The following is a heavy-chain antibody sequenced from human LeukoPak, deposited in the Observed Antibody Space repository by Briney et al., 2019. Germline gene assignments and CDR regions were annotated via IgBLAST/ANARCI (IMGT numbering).Heavy chain of an antibody. CDR1: GFTFSNHY. CDR2: TRNKANSYTT. CDR3: ARAESMVRGVIITPY. D-gene: IGHD3-10*01. J-gene: IGHJ4*02. Sequence: PGGSLRLSCAASGFTFSNHYMDWVRQAPGKGLEWVGRTRNKANSYTTEYAASVKGRFTISRDDSKNSLYLQMNSLKTEDTAVYYCARAESMVRGVIITPYWGQGTLVTVSS. V-gene: IGHV3-72*01.